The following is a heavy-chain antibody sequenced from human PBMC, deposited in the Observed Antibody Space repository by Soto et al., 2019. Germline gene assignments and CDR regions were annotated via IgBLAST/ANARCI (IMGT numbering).Heavy chain of an antibody. CDR2: ISYDGSNK. V-gene: IGHV3-30-3*01. D-gene: IGHD6-13*01. CDR1: GFTFSSYA. J-gene: IGHJ6*02. CDR3: ARVSSWYVYYYGMDV. Sequence: GGSLRLSCAASGFTFSSYAMHWVRQAPGKGLEWVAVISYDGSNKYYADSVKGRFTISRDNSKNTLYLQMNSLRAEDTAVYYCARVSSWYVYYYGMDVWGQGTTVTVSS.